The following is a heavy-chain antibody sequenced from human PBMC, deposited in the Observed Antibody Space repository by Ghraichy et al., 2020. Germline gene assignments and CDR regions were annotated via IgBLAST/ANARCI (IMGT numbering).Heavy chain of an antibody. Sequence: SETLSLTCTVSGGSISSCSYYWGWIRQPPGKGLEWIGSIYYSGSTYYNPSLKSRVTISVDTSKNQFSLKLSSVTAADTAVYYCARYCSGSSCYDNNWFDPWGQGTLVTVSS. D-gene: IGHD2-15*01. CDR2: IYYSGST. CDR1: GGSISSCSYY. J-gene: IGHJ5*02. V-gene: IGHV4-39*01. CDR3: ARYCSGSSCYDNNWFDP.